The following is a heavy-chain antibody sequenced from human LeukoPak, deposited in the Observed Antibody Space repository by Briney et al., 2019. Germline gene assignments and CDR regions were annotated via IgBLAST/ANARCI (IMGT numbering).Heavy chain of an antibody. Sequence: GASVKVFCKASGYTSTSYGISWVRQAPGQGLEWMGWISGNNDNTNFAQKFQGRVTMTTDTSTSTAYMELRSLRSDDTAVYYCARAPAYCTNGVCSKYYFDYWGQGTLVTVSS. D-gene: IGHD2-8*01. V-gene: IGHV1-18*01. J-gene: IGHJ4*02. CDR2: ISGNNDNT. CDR3: ARAPAYCTNGVCSKYYFDY. CDR1: GYTSTSYG.